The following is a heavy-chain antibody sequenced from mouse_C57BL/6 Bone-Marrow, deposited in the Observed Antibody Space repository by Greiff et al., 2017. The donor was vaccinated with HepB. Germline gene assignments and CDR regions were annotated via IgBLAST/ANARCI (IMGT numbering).Heavy chain of an antibody. CDR1: GFTFSDYG. D-gene: IGHD1-1*01. Sequence: EVKVVESGGGLVKPGGSLKLSCAASGFTFSDYGMHWVRQAPEKGLEWVAYISSGSSTIYYADTVKGRFTISRDNAKNTLFLQMTRLRSEDTAMYYCAKDYYCSSYGGFYAMGDWGQGTSVTVSS. J-gene: IGHJ4*01. CDR3: AKDYYCSSYGGFYAMGD. V-gene: IGHV5-17*01. CDR2: ISSGSSTI.